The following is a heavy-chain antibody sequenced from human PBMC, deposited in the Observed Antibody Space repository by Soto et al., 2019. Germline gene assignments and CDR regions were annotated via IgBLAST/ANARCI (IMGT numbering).Heavy chain of an antibody. CDR3: ARDRVYSYGFYYYYYGMDV. J-gene: IGHJ6*02. D-gene: IGHD5-18*01. Sequence: GGSLRLSCVASGFTFSSYEMNWVRQAPGKGLEWVSYTSSSGSTIYYADSVKGRFTISRDNAKNSLYLQMNSLRAEDTAVYYCARDRVYSYGFYYYYYGMDVWGQGTTVTVPS. CDR2: TSSSGSTI. V-gene: IGHV3-48*03. CDR1: GFTFSSYE.